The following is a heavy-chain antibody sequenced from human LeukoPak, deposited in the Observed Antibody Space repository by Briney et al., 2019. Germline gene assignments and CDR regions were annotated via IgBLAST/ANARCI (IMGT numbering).Heavy chain of an antibody. CDR3: ARDRGIRPYYYYYIDV. CDR2: IYSGGST. D-gene: IGHD1-14*01. CDR1: GVTLSSNY. V-gene: IGHV3-66*02. J-gene: IGHJ6*03. Sequence: GGSLRLSCAASGVTLSSNYMRWGRPAPGKGLEWVSVIYSGGSTYYADSVKGRFTISRDNSKNTLYLQVNSLRAEDTAVYYCARDRGIRPYYYYYIDVWGKGTTVTVSS.